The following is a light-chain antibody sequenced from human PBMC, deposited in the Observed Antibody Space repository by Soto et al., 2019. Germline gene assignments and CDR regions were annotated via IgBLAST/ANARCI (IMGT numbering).Light chain of an antibody. V-gene: IGKV1-5*01. CDR1: QTINNW. Sequence: DIQMTQSPSPMSASIGDRVTITCRASQTINNWLAWYQQKPGKAPNLLICHASNLETAVPSRFSGSAFGTEFTLTISSLQPDDFATYYCQHSNSYPWTFGQGTKWIS. CDR2: HAS. J-gene: IGKJ1*01. CDR3: QHSNSYPWT.